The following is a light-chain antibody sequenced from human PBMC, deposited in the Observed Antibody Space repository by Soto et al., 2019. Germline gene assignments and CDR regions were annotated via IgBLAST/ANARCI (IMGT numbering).Light chain of an antibody. V-gene: IGKV3-20*01. CDR3: QQYGSSSWT. CDR1: QSVSRSY. J-gene: IGKJ1*01. CDR2: GAS. Sequence: EIVLTQSPGTLSLSPGERATLSCRASQSVSRSYLAWYQQKPGQAPRLLVYGASSRATGIPDWFSGSGSGRDFTLTISRLEPEDFEVYYCQQYGSSSWTFGQGTKVEIK.